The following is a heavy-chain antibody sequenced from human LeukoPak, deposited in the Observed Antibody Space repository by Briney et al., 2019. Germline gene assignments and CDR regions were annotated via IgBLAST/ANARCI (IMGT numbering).Heavy chain of an antibody. Sequence: GGSLRLSCAASGFTFSSYSMNWVRQAPGKGLEWVSSISSSSYIYYADSVKGRFTISRDNAKNSLYLQMNSLRAEDTAVYYCARDSVDIVVVPAAFSYWGQGTLVTVSS. CDR2: ISSSSYI. D-gene: IGHD2-2*03. CDR1: GFTFSSYS. J-gene: IGHJ4*02. V-gene: IGHV3-21*01. CDR3: ARDSVDIVVVPAAFSY.